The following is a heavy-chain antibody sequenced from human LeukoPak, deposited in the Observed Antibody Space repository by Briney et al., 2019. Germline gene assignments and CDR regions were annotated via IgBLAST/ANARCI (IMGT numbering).Heavy chain of an antibody. Sequence: GGSLRLSCAAPGFTFSSYWMSWVRQAPGKGLEWVANIKQDGSEKYYVDSVKGRFTISRDNAKNSLYLQMNSLRAEDTAVYYCARDRVSIQHWGQGTLVTVSS. J-gene: IGHJ1*01. CDR3: ARDRVSIQH. CDR2: IKQDGSEK. D-gene: IGHD5/OR15-5a*01. V-gene: IGHV3-7*01. CDR1: GFTFSSYW.